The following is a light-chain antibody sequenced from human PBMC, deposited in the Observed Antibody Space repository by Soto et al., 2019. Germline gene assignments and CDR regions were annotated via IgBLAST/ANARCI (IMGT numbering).Light chain of an antibody. J-gene: IGLJ3*02. CDR3: ATWDDNLSGVV. CDR2: RSH. Sequence: QSVLTQPPSVSGTPGQRVTISCSGSNSNIGYNSVYWYQQLPGTAPKLLIYRSHERPSGVPDRFSGSKSGTSASLAIIGLRSEDEADYSCATWDDNLSGVVFGGGTKLTVL. V-gene: IGLV1-47*01. CDR1: NSNIGYNS.